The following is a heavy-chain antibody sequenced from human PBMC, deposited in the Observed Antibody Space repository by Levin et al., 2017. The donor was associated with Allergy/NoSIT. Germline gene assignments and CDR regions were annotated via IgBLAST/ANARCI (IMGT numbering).Heavy chain of an antibody. CDR3: SRGSFRSWVW. Sequence: SETLSLTCAVYGGSFSGYYWSWIRQPPGKGLEWIGEINHSGSTKYSPSLKSRVTISVDTSQNQFSLKLSSVTAADTALLSCSRGSFRSWVWWGQGTLVTGSS. CDR2: INHSGST. V-gene: IGHV4-34*01. D-gene: IGHD6-13*01. CDR1: GGSFSGYY. J-gene: IGHJ4*02.